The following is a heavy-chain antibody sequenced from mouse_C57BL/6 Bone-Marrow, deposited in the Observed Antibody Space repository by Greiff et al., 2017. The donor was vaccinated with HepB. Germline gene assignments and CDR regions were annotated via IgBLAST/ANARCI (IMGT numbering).Heavy chain of an antibody. CDR3: ARPEHGCFDY. Sequence: EVQGVESGGGLVKPGGSLKLSCAASGFTFSDYGMHWVRQAPEKGLEWVAYISSGSSTIYYADTVKGRFTLSRDNATNTLFLQMTSLRSEDTAMYYCARPEHGCFDYWGQGTTLTVSS. D-gene: IGHD1-1*01. V-gene: IGHV5-17*01. CDR2: ISSGSSTI. J-gene: IGHJ2*01. CDR1: GFTFSDYG.